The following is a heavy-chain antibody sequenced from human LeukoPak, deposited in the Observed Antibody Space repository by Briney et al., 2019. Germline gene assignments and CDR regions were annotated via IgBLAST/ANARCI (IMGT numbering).Heavy chain of an antibody. J-gene: IGHJ4*02. V-gene: IGHV4-34*01. CDR2: INHSGGT. CDR3: ARDGYYFDY. Sequence: SETLSLTCAVYGGSFSGYSWNWIRQPPVKGLEWIGEINHSGGTNYNPSLKSRVTISVDRSKNQFSLKLSSVTAADTAVYYCARDGYYFDYWGQGTLVTVSS. CDR1: GGSFSGYS.